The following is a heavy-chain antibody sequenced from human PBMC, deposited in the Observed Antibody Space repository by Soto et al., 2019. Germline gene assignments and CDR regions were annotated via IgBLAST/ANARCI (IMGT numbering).Heavy chain of an antibody. V-gene: IGHV3-23*01. Sequence: SGGSLRLSCAASGFTFSNYAMSWVRQAPGKGLEWVSIINSGGNTYYTDSVKGRSTISRDNSKNTLYLQMYSLRVEDTAVYYCAKGRSGSTSWDAFDIWGQGTMVTVSS. CDR2: INSGGNT. J-gene: IGHJ3*02. CDR3: AKGRSGSTSWDAFDI. D-gene: IGHD2-2*01. CDR1: GFTFSNYA.